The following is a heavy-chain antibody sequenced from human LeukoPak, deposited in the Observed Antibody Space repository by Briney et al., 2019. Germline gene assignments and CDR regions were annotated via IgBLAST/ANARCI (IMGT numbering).Heavy chain of an antibody. Sequence: GVLRLSCAASGFTFSDYYMSWIRQAPGKGLEWVSYISSSGSTIYYADSVKGRFTISRDNAKNSLYLQMNSLRAEDTAVYYCARVAPDIVVVVYFDYWGQGTLVTVSS. CDR2: ISSSGSTI. CDR1: GFTFSDYY. CDR3: ARVAPDIVVVVYFDY. V-gene: IGHV3-11*04. J-gene: IGHJ4*02. D-gene: IGHD2-2*01.